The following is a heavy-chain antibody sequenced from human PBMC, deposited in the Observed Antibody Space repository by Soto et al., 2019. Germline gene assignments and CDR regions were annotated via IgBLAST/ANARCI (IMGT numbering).Heavy chain of an antibody. CDR3: TRDLSTPSSCGGDCYGMDV. CDR2: IRSNAYGGTA. D-gene: IGHD2-21*01. V-gene: IGHV3-49*04. J-gene: IGHJ6*02. CDR1: GFTFSDYA. Sequence: PGGSLRLSCTASGFTFSDYAMSWVRQAPGKGLEWVGFIRSNAYGGTAEYAASVKGRFAISRDDSKSIAYLQMNSLKSDDTAPYYCTRDLSTPSSCGGDCYGMDVWGQGTTVTVYS.